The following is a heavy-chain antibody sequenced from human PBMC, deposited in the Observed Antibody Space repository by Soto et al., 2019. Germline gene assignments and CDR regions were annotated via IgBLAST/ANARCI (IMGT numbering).Heavy chain of an antibody. CDR1: GGTFSRHA. V-gene: IGHV1-69*01. CDR3: ARANWNDRDAFDI. J-gene: IGHJ3*02. D-gene: IGHD1-20*01. Sequence: QVQLVQSGAEVRKPGSSVKVSCKASGGTFSRHAISWVRQAPGQGLEWMGGIIPIFGTANHAQKFQGRVTIIADESTSTVYMELSSLRSEDTAVYYCARANWNDRDAFDIWGQGTMVTVSS. CDR2: IIPIFGTA.